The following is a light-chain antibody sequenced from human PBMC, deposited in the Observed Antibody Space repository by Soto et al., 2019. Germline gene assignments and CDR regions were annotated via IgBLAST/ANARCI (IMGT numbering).Light chain of an antibody. CDR3: QQSYITPPFT. CDR1: QSISSY. V-gene: IGKV1-39*01. Sequence: DIQMTQSPSSLSASVGDRVTITCRASQSISSYLNWYQQKPGKAPKLLIYAASSLQSGVPSRFSGSTSGTAFTLPIRSLQPEDFATYYCQQSYITPPFTFGPGTKVDIK. J-gene: IGKJ3*01. CDR2: AAS.